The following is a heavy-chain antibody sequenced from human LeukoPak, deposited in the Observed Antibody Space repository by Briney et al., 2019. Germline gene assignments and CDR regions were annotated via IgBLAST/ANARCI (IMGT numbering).Heavy chain of an antibody. V-gene: IGHV4-39*07. J-gene: IGHJ4*02. D-gene: IGHD2-2*01. CDR1: GGSATSTPYY. Sequence: SETLSLTCTVSGGSATSTPYYWGWIRQPPEKGLEWIGSIYYSGSTYYNPSLTSRVSISVDTSKNQVSLKLISVTAADTAVYYCARGPSTSLIPWDWGQGTLVTVSS. CDR2: IYYSGST. CDR3: ARGPSTSLIPWD.